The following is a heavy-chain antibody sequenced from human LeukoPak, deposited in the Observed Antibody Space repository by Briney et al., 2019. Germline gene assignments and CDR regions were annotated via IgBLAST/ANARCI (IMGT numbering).Heavy chain of an antibody. CDR3: AREAEQWLVGWFDP. D-gene: IGHD6-19*01. Sequence: PSETLSLTCTVSGGSISSYYWSWIRQPPGKGLEWIGYIYYSGSTNYNPSLKSRVTISVDTSKNQFSLKLSSVTAADTAVYYCAREAEQWLVGWFDPWGQGTLVTVSS. J-gene: IGHJ5*02. CDR2: IYYSGST. CDR1: GGSISSYY. V-gene: IGHV4-59*12.